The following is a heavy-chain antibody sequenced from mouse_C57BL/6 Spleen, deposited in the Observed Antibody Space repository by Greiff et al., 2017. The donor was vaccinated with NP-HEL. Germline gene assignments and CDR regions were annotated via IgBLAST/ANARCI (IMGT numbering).Heavy chain of an antibody. CDR3: ARAYYGSSHYYAMDY. Sequence: VQLQQPGAELVMPGASVKLSCKASGYTFTSYWMHWVKQRPGQGLEWIGEIDPSDSYTNYNQKFKGKSTLTVDKSSSTAYMQLSSLTSEDSAVYCCARAYYGSSHYYAMDYWGQGTSVTVSS. J-gene: IGHJ4*01. CDR2: IDPSDSYT. V-gene: IGHV1-69*01. CDR1: GYTFTSYW. D-gene: IGHD1-1*01.